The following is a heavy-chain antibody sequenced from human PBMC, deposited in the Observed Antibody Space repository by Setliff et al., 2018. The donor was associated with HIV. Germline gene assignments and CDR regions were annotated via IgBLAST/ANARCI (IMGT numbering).Heavy chain of an antibody. D-gene: IGHD2-21*01. J-gene: IGHJ4*02. CDR3: ASGLFYDY. CDR1: GGSFSNYY. V-gene: IGHV4-59*08. Sequence: PSETLSLTCTVYGGSFSNYYWNWIRQPPGRGLEWIGFIYYTGSTKYNPSLKSRVTISVDTSKTQFSLRLGSVTAADTAVYYCASGLFYDYWGQGALVTVSS. CDR2: IYYTGST.